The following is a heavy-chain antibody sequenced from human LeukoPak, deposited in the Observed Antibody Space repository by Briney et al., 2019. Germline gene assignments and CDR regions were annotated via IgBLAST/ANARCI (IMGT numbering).Heavy chain of an antibody. CDR2: INHSGST. J-gene: IGHJ4*02. D-gene: IGHD6-13*01. CDR1: GGSFSGYY. V-gene: IGHV4-34*01. Sequence: SETLSLTCAVYGGSFSGYYWSWIRQPPGKGLEWIGEINHSGSTNYNPSLKSRVTISVDTSKNQFSLKLSSVTAADTAVYYCAGSLGFSAAPDYWGQGTLVTVSS. CDR3: AGSLGFSAAPDY.